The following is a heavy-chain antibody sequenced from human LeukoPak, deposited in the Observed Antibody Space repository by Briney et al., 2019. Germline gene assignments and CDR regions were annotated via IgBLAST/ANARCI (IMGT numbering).Heavy chain of an antibody. Sequence: GGSLRLSCAASGFTFSSYAMSWVRRAPGKGLEWVSGISGIGGSTYYADSVKGRFTISRDNSKNTLYLQMNSLRAEDTAVYYCAKPSVGYGETGFDYWGQGTLVTVSS. J-gene: IGHJ4*02. CDR3: AKPSVGYGETGFDY. CDR1: GFTFSSYA. CDR2: ISGIGGST. D-gene: IGHD4/OR15-4a*01. V-gene: IGHV3-23*01.